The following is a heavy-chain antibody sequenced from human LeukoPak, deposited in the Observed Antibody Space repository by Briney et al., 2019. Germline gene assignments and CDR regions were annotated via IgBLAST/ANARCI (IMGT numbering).Heavy chain of an antibody. V-gene: IGHV4-39*07. J-gene: IGHJ4*02. CDR3: ARYLPSPMSTVGGYFDY. Sequence: SETLSLTCTVSGGSISSSSYYWGWIRQPPGRGLEWIGSIYYSGSTYYNPSLKSRVTISVDTSKNQFSLKLSSVTAADTAVYYCARYLPSPMSTVGGYFDYWGQGTLVTVSS. D-gene: IGHD4-23*01. CDR2: IYYSGST. CDR1: GGSISSSSYY.